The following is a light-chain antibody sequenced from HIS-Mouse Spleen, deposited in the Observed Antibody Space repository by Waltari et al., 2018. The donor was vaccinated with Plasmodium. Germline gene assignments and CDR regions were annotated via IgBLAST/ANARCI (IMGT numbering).Light chain of an antibody. Sequence: SYELTQPPSVSVSPGQTARITCSGDALPKKYAYWYQQKSGQAPVLVIYEDSKRPSGIPGGFAGSSSGTMATFTISGAQVEDEADYYCYSTDSSGNHRVFGGGTKLTVL. CDR2: EDS. CDR3: YSTDSSGNHRV. V-gene: IGLV3-10*01. J-gene: IGLJ3*02. CDR1: ALPKKY.